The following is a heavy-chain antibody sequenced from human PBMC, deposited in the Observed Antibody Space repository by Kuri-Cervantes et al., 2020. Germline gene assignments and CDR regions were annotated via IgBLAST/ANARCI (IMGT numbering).Heavy chain of an antibody. D-gene: IGHD4-11*01. CDR2: IWYDGSNK. V-gene: IGHV3-33*08. CDR3: SVLSDYSILGPLTYFDY. Sequence: GGSLRLSCAASGFTFSSYGMHWVRQAPGKGLEWVAVIWYDGSNKYYADSVKGRFTISRDNSKNTLYLQMNSLRAEDTAVYYCSVLSDYSILGPLTYFDYWGQGTLVTVSS. J-gene: IGHJ4*02. CDR1: GFTFSSYG.